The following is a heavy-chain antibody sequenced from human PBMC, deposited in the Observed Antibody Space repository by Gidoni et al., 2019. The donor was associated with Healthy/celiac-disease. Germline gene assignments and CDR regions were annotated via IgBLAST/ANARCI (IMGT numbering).Heavy chain of an antibody. Sequence: QVQLQQWGAGLLKPSEPLSLPCAVSGGSFSGYYWSWIRQPPGKGLEWLGEINHSGSTNYNPSLNSRVTISVDTSKNQFSLKLSSETAADTAVYYCAREGVYCSSTSCYALRGLHYYMDVWGKGTTVTVSS. CDR1: GGSFSGYY. V-gene: IGHV4-34*01. CDR3: AREGVYCSSTSCYALRGLHYYMDV. CDR2: INHSGST. J-gene: IGHJ6*03. D-gene: IGHD2-2*01.